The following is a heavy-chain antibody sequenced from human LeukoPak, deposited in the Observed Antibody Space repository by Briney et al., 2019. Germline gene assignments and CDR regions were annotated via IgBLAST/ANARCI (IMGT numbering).Heavy chain of an antibody. CDR1: GFTSSSNA. CDR3: AKEGTGIHFDY. Sequence: PGRSLRLSCAASGFTSSSNAIHWVRQAPGKGLEWVAEISYDGGNTYYADSVKGRFTISRDNSKNTLYLQMNSLRAEDTAVYYCAKEGTGIHFDYWGQGTLVTVSS. D-gene: IGHD1-1*01. CDR2: ISYDGGNT. J-gene: IGHJ4*02. V-gene: IGHV3-30-3*01.